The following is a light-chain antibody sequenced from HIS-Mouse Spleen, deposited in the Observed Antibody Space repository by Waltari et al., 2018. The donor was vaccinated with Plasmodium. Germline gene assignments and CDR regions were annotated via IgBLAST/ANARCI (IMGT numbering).Light chain of an antibody. V-gene: IGKV1-33*01. CDR2: DAS. J-gene: IGKJ2*01. CDR1: QDISNY. CDR3: QQYDNLPYT. Sequence: DIQMTQSPSSLSASVGARVTITCQASQDISNYLNWYQQKPGKDPKLLIYDASNLETGVPSRFSGSGSGTDFTFTISSLQPEDIATYYCQQYDNLPYTLGQGTKLEIK.